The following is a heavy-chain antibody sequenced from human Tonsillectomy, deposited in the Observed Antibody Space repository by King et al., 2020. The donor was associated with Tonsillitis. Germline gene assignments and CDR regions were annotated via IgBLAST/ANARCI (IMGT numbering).Heavy chain of an antibody. D-gene: IGHD6-19*01. V-gene: IGHV4-4*02. J-gene: IGHJ4*02. Sequence: QLQESGPGLVKPSGTLSLTCAVSGGSISSSNWWSWVRQPPGTGLEWIGEIYHSGSTNYNPSLKSRVTISVDKSKNQFSLKLSSVTAEDTAVFYCARDRGVRYKQWLVDGLDYWGQGTLVTVSS. CDR1: GGSISSSNW. CDR2: IYHSGST. CDR3: ARDRGVRYKQWLVDGLDY.